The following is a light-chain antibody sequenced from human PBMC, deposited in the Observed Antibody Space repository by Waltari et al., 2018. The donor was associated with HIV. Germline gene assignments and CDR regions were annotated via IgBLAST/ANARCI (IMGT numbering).Light chain of an antibody. V-gene: IGLV3-25*03. CDR3: QSADTSDAYV. Sequence: SYELTQPPSVSVSPGQTVRITCSGDALAKKYAYWYQQKPGQAPVLVIYRDKERPSGIPERFSGSSSGTTVTLTISGVQAEDEADYYCQSADTSDAYVFGTGTKVTVL. CDR1: ALAKKY. J-gene: IGLJ1*01. CDR2: RDK.